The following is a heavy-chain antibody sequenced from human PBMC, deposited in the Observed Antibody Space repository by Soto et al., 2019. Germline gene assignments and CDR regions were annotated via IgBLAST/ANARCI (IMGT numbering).Heavy chain of an antibody. CDR3: ARVPVTMLSSRYFDY. Sequence: PSETLSLTCTVSGGSISSSSYYWGWIRQPPGKGLEWIGSIYYSGSTHYNPSLKSRVTISVDTSKNQFSLKLSSVTAADTAVYYCARVPVTMLSSRYFDYWGQGTQVTVSS. J-gene: IGHJ4*02. CDR2: IYYSGST. CDR1: GGSISSSSYY. V-gene: IGHV4-39*07. D-gene: IGHD4-17*01.